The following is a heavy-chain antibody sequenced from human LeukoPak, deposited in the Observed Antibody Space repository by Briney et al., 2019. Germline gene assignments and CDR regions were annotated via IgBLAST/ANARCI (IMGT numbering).Heavy chain of an antibody. CDR2: ISWNSGSI. D-gene: IGHD3-22*01. V-gene: IGHV3-9*01. J-gene: IGHJ5*02. Sequence: GGSLRLSCAAPGFTFDDYAMHWVRQAPGKGLEWVSGISWNSGSIGYADSVKGRFTISRDNAKNSLYLQMNSLRAEDTALYYCAKDNSYDSSGYYYSWGQGTLVTVSS. CDR3: AKDNSYDSSGYYYS. CDR1: GFTFDDYA.